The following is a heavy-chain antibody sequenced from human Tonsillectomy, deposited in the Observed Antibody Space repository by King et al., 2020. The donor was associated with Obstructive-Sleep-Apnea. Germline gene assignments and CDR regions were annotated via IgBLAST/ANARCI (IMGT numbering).Heavy chain of an antibody. CDR2: IYPGDSDT. D-gene: IGHD5-12*01. Sequence: QLVQSGAEVKKPGESLKISCKGSGYSFSNYWVAWVRQMPGKGLEWMGIIYPGDSDTRYSPSFQGQGTISADKSISTAYLQWSSLTASDTAMYYCARLEDSGYGFYYYYGMDVWGQGTTVTVSS. CDR3: ARLEDSGYGFYYYYGMDV. CDR1: GYSFSNYW. V-gene: IGHV5-51*01. J-gene: IGHJ6*02.